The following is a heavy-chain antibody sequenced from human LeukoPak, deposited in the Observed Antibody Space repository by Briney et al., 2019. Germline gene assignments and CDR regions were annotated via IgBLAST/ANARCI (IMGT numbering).Heavy chain of an antibody. CDR1: AFTVSSNY. CDR2: IYSGGST. D-gene: IGHD5/OR15-5a*01. Sequence: PGGSLRLSCAASAFTVSSNYMSWVRQAPGKGLEWVSVIYSGGSTYYADSVKGRFTISRDNSKNTQYLQMNSLRAEDTAVYYCARDLPDYWGQGTLVTVSS. V-gene: IGHV3-53*01. J-gene: IGHJ4*02. CDR3: ARDLPDY.